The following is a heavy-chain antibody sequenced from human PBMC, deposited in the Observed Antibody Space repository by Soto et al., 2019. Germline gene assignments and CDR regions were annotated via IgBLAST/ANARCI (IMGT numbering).Heavy chain of an antibody. D-gene: IGHD3-22*01. J-gene: IGHJ4*02. CDR1: GGSISSSNW. CDR2: IYHSGST. V-gene: IGHV4-4*02. Sequence: ASETLSLTCAVSGGSISSSNWWSWVRQPPGKGLEWIGEIYHSGSTNYNPSLKSRVTISVDKSKNQFSLKLSSVTAADTAVYYCARTYYYDSSGIIDYWGQGTLVTVSS. CDR3: ARTYYYDSSGIIDY.